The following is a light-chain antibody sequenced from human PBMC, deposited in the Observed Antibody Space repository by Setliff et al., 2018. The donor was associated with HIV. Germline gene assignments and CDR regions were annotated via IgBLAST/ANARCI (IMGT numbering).Light chain of an antibody. V-gene: IGLV2-23*02. Sequence: QSALTQPASVSGSPGQSITISCTGTSSDVGSYKLVSWHQQHPGKAPKVMIYEVTKRPSGVSNRFSGSKSANTASLTISGLQAEDEADYYCCSYAGSGTLYVFGTGTKVTVL. CDR2: EVT. CDR1: SSDVGSYKL. J-gene: IGLJ1*01. CDR3: CSYAGSGTLYV.